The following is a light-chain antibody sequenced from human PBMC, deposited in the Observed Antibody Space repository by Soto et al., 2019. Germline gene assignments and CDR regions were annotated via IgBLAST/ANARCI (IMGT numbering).Light chain of an antibody. CDR1: RSNIWAGYD. Sequence: QAVVTQPPSVSGAPGQRVTISCTGSRSNIWAGYDVHWYQQLPGTAPKLLIYGTNNRPSGVPDRFSGSKSGMSASLAITGLQAADEANYYCQSYDNSLSGSRVFGGGTKLTVL. V-gene: IGLV1-40*01. CDR2: GTN. J-gene: IGLJ3*02. CDR3: QSYDNSLSGSRV.